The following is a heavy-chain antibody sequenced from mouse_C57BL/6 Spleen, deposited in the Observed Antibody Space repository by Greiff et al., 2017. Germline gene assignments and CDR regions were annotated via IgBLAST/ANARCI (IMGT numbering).Heavy chain of an antibody. D-gene: IGHD3-3*01. V-gene: IGHV1-54*01. Sequence: QVQLQQSGAELVRPGTSVKVSCKASGYAFTNYLIEWVKQRPGQGLEWIGVINPGSGGTNYNEKFKGKATLTADKSSSTAYMQLSSLTSEDSAVYFCARSLYAQLGYFEGWGTGATVTVSS. J-gene: IGHJ1*03. CDR1: GYAFTNYL. CDR3: ARSLYAQLGYFEG. CDR2: INPGSGGT.